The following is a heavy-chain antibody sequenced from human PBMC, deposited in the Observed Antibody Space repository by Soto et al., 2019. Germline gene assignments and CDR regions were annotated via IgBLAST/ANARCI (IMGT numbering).Heavy chain of an antibody. CDR2: IIPIFGTA. Sequence: QVQLVQSGAEVMQPGSSVRVSCKASGGTFSTSAISWVRQAPGQGLEWMGGIIPIFGTADYDQKFQGRVTITADESTSTAYMGLSSLRSEDTAVYFCARDKDRVLCGGNAYSAMDVWGQGTTVTVSS. V-gene: IGHV1-69*12. CDR3: ARDKDRVLCGGNAYSAMDV. J-gene: IGHJ6*02. D-gene: IGHD3-10*01. CDR1: GGTFSTSA.